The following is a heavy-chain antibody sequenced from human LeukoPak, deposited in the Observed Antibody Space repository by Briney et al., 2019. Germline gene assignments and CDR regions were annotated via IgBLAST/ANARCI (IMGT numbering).Heavy chain of an antibody. CDR1: GGSISSSNW. CDR2: INHSGST. J-gene: IGHJ4*02. Sequence: PSGTLSLTCAVSGGSISSSNWWSWVRQPPGKGLEWIGEINHSGSTNYNPSLKSRVTISVDTSKNQFSLKLSSVTAADTAVYYCARVTDYGGNSALDYWGQGTLVTVSS. CDR3: ARVTDYGGNSALDY. V-gene: IGHV4-4*02. D-gene: IGHD4-23*01.